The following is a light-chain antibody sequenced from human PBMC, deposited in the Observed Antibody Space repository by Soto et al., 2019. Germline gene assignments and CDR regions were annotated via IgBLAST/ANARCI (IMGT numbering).Light chain of an antibody. CDR2: DVS. V-gene: IGLV2-11*01. Sequence: QSVLTQPRSVSGSPGQSVTISCTGTSSDVGGYDYVSWYQHHPGKAPKVTIYDVSKRPSGVPDRFSGSKSGNTASLTISGLQADDEADYYCFSFVGAYNDVLGIGPKVTV. J-gene: IGLJ1*01. CDR1: SSDVGGYDY. CDR3: FSFVGAYNDV.